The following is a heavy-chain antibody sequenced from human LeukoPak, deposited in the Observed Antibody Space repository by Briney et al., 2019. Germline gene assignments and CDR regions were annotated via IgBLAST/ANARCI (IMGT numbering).Heavy chain of an antibody. V-gene: IGHV3-9*01. D-gene: IGHD5-24*01. CDR2: ISWNSGSI. CDR1: GFTFDDYA. CDR3: AKDGERWLSSAAFDI. J-gene: IGHJ3*02. Sequence: PGGSLRLSCAASGFTFDDYAMHWVRQAPGKGLEWVSGISWNSGSIGYADSVKGRFTISRDNANNSLYLQMNSLRAEDTALYYCAKDGERWLSSAAFDIWGQGTMVTVSS.